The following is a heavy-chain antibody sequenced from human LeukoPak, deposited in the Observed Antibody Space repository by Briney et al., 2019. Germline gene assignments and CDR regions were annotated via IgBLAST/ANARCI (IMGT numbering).Heavy chain of an antibody. Sequence: SETLSLTCTVSGNSITSGGYYWSWIRQHPGKGLEWIGYIYYSGSTSYNPSLKSRVTISGDTSKNQFSLKLNSITAADTAVYYCARGEVSGSFGPCDYWGQGTLVTVSS. V-gene: IGHV4-31*03. CDR1: GNSITSGGYY. CDR3: ARGEVSGSFGPCDY. CDR2: IYYSGST. D-gene: IGHD3-10*01. J-gene: IGHJ4*02.